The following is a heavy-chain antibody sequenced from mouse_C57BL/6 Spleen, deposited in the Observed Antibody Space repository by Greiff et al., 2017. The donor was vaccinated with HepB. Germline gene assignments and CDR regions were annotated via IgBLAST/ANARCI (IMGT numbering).Heavy chain of an antibody. CDR3: ARGAVGPMDY. CDR2: IYPGDGDT. D-gene: IGHD3-3*01. J-gene: IGHJ4*01. Sequence: VQLQQSGPELVKPGASVKISCKASGYAFSSSWMNWVKQRPGKGLEWIGRIYPGDGDTNYNGKFKGKATLTADKSSSTAYMQLSSLTSEDSAVYFCARGAVGPMDYWGQGTSVTVSS. V-gene: IGHV1-82*01. CDR1: GYAFSSSW.